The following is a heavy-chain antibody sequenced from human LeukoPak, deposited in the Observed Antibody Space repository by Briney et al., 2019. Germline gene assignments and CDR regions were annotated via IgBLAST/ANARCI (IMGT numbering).Heavy chain of an antibody. Sequence: GSLRLSCAASGFTFSSYAMSWVRQAPGKGLEWVANIKQDGSEKYYVDSVKGRFTISRDNAKNSLYLQMNSLRAEDTAVYYCARAPLRITIFGVFDYWGQGTLVTVSS. D-gene: IGHD3-3*01. V-gene: IGHV3-7*01. J-gene: IGHJ4*02. CDR3: ARAPLRITIFGVFDY. CDR1: GFTFSSYA. CDR2: IKQDGSEK.